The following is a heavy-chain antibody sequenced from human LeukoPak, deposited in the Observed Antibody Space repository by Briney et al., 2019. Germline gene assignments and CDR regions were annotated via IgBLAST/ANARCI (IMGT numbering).Heavy chain of an antibody. V-gene: IGHV3-30-3*01. CDR3: ARDPPSDYYGSGSPQPAFDI. CDR1: GFTFSSYA. Sequence: PGGSLRLSCAASGFTFSSYAMHWVRQAPGKGLEWVAVISYDGSNEYYADSVKGRFTISRDNSKNTLYLQMNSLRAEDTAVYYCARDPPSDYYGSGSPQPAFDIWGQGTMVTVSS. J-gene: IGHJ3*02. D-gene: IGHD3-10*01. CDR2: ISYDGSNE.